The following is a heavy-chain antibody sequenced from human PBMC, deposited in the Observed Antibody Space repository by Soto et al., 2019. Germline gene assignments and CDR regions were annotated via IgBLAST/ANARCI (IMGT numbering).Heavy chain of an antibody. CDR2: ISGYNGKT. CDR3: AREGDRPYYYYGMDV. CDR1: GYSFTRYG. J-gene: IGHJ6*02. D-gene: IGHD3-16*01. V-gene: IGHV1-18*01. Sequence: QVQLVQSGNEVKKPGASVNVSCKASGYSFTRYGISWVRQAPGQGLEWMGWISGYNGKTKYAQKLQGRVSMTTDTSTSTAYMELRSPGSDDTAVYYCAREGDRPYYYYGMDVWGQGTTVTVSS.